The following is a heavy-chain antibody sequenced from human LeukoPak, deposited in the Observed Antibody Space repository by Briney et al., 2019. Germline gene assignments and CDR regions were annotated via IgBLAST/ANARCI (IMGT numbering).Heavy chain of an antibody. CDR1: GFTFSNCG. CDR3: ARDPCITTSCHRPMSDAFGI. V-gene: IGHV3-30*03. Sequence: PGGSLRLSCAASGFTFSNCGMHWVRQAPGKGLELVALISYDGSNKYYADSVKGRFTISRDNSKNTLYLQMISLRAEDTTVYYCARDPCITTSCHRPMSDAFGIWGQGTMVTVSS. CDR2: ISYDGSNK. D-gene: IGHD2-2*01. J-gene: IGHJ3*02.